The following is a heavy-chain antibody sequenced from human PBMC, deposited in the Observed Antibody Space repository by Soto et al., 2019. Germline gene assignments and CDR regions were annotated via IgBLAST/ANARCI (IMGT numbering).Heavy chain of an antibody. CDR1: GYTFTSYY. Sequence: QVQLVQSGAEVKKPGASVKVSCKASGYTFTSYYMHWVRQAPGQGLEWMGIINPSDGSTSYTQKFQGRVTMTRDTSTSTVYMELSSLRSDDTAVYYCARWEGAVAISYWGQGTLVTVSS. CDR3: ARWEGAVAISY. D-gene: IGHD6-19*01. V-gene: IGHV1-46*01. J-gene: IGHJ4*02. CDR2: INPSDGST.